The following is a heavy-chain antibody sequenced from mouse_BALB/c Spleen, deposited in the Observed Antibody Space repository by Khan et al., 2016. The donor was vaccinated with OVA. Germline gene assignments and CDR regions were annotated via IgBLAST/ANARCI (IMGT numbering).Heavy chain of an antibody. Sequence: VQLQESGAELARPGASVKMSCKASVYTFTTYTIHWVKQRPGQGLEWIGYIIPSSDYTTYNQKFKGKATLTADKSSSTAYMQLSSLTSDDSAVYYCAKEGAYYRSDGWFAYWGQGTLVTVSA. V-gene: IGHV1-4*01. D-gene: IGHD2-14*01. J-gene: IGHJ3*01. CDR2: IIPSSDYT. CDR3: AKEGAYYRSDGWFAY. CDR1: VYTFTTYT.